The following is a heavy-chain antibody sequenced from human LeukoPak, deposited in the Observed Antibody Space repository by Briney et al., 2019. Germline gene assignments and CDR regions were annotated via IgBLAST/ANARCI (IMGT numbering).Heavy chain of an antibody. D-gene: IGHD1-1*01. V-gene: IGHV1-18*01. CDR1: GYTITDYG. CDR3: ARGGDNYMDF. Sequence: ASVKVSCKASGYTITDYGLSWVRQAPGQGLEWMGWIRVYNGDTNYAQKFQGRLTVTTDPSTSTAYMELRSLRSDDTAAYYCARGGDNYMDFWGQGTLVTISS. CDR2: IRVYNGDT. J-gene: IGHJ4*02.